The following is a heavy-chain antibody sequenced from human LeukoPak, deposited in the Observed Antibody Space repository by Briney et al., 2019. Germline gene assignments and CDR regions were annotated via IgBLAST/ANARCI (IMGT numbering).Heavy chain of an antibody. CDR1: GFMFSKYA. D-gene: IGHD5-24*01. CDR3: ARDHGLYDY. CDR2: VSASADSI. J-gene: IGHJ4*02. V-gene: IGHV3-23*01. Sequence: GGSLRLSCAASGFMFSKYAMSWVRQAPRKGLEWVSAVSASADSIYYADSVKGRFTISRDNAKNSLYLQMNSLRAEDTAVYYCARDHGLYDYWGQGTLVTVSS.